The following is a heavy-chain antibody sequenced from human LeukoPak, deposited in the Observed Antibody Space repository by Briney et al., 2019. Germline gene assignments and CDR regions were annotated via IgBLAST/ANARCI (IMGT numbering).Heavy chain of an antibody. CDR2: IIPILGIA. Sequence: SVKVSCKASGGTFSSYAISWVRPAPGQGLEWLGRIIPILGIANYAQKFKGRVTISADKSTSTAYMELSSLRSEDTAVYYCAREDSSGNDYWGQGTLVTVSS. D-gene: IGHD3-22*01. CDR3: AREDSSGNDY. V-gene: IGHV1-69*04. CDR1: GGTFSSYA. J-gene: IGHJ4*02.